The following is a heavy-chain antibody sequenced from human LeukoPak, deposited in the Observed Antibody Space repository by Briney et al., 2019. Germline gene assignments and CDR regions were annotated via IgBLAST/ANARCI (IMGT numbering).Heavy chain of an antibody. J-gene: IGHJ4*02. D-gene: IGHD6-13*01. Sequence: PSETLSLTCTVSGGSISTYYWSWIRQPPGKGLEWIGYIYYSGSTNYNPSLKSRVIISVDKSKNQFSLRLSSATAADTAVYYCARAGYSSSWYWVVDYWGQGTLVTVSS. CDR1: GGSISTYY. CDR2: IYYSGST. V-gene: IGHV4-59*08. CDR3: ARAGYSSSWYWVVDY.